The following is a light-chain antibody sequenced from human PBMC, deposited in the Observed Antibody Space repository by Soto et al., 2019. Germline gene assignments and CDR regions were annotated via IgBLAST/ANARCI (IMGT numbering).Light chain of an antibody. CDR1: QSVSSY. V-gene: IGKV3-11*01. CDR3: QKRSNWPLT. CDR2: DAS. Sequence: EIVLTQSPATLSLSPGERATLSCRASQSVSSYLAWFQQRPGQPPRLLIHDASSRATGIPDRFSGSGSGTDFTLTISRLEPEDFAVYYCQKRSNWPLTCGGGTKVDIK. J-gene: IGKJ4*01.